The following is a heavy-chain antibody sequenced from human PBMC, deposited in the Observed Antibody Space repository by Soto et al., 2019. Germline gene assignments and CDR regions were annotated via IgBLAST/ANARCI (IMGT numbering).Heavy chain of an antibody. J-gene: IGHJ6*02. D-gene: IGHD2-2*01. V-gene: IGHV4-31*03. CDR1: GGSISSGGYY. Sequence: SETLSLTCTVSGGSISSGGYYWSWIRQHPGKGLEWIGYIYYSGSTYYNPSLKSRVTISVDTSKNQFSLKLSSVTAADTAVYYCARSGSMGIVVVPAAPRSYYYYGMDVWGQGTTVTVSS. CDR3: ARSGSMGIVVVPAAPRSYYYYGMDV. CDR2: IYYSGST.